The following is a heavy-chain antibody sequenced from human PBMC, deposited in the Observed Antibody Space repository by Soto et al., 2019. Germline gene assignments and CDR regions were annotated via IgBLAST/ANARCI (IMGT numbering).Heavy chain of an antibody. V-gene: IGHV4-34*01. CDR3: ASIVATRLTGFDP. Sequence: PSETLSLTCAVYGGSFSGYYWSWIRQPPGKGLEWIGEINHSGSTNYNPSLKSRVTISVDTSKNQFSLKLSSVTAADTAVYYCASIVATRLTGFDPWGQGTLVTVSS. D-gene: IGHD6-6*01. J-gene: IGHJ5*02. CDR1: GGSFSGYY. CDR2: INHSGST.